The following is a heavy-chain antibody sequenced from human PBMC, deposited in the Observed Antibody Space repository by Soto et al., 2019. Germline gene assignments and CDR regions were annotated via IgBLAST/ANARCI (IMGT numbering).Heavy chain of an antibody. J-gene: IGHJ4*02. CDR1: GFTFSSYW. CDR2: IKQDGSEK. D-gene: IGHD6-19*01. Sequence: EVQLVESGGGLVQPGGSLRLSCAASGFTFSSYWMSWVRQAPGKGLEWVANIKQDGSEKYYVDSVKGRFTISRDNAKNSLYLQMNRLRAEDTAVYYCAREGLAYSRGWYEDYWGQGTLVTVSS. V-gene: IGHV3-7*04. CDR3: AREGLAYSRGWYEDY.